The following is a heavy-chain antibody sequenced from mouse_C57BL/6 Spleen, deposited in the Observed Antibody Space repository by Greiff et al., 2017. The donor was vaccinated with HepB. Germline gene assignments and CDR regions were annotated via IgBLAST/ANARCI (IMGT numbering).Heavy chain of an antibody. CDR2: ILPGSGST. Sequence: VQLQQSGAELMKPGASVKLSCKATGYTFTGYWIEWVKQRPGHGLEWIGEILPGSGSTNYNEKFKGKATFTADTSSNTAYMQLSSLTTEDSAIYYCARGSTMVTTVGYYFDYWGQGTTLTVSS. D-gene: IGHD2-2*01. V-gene: IGHV1-9*01. CDR3: ARGSTMVTTVGYYFDY. J-gene: IGHJ2*01. CDR1: GYTFTGYW.